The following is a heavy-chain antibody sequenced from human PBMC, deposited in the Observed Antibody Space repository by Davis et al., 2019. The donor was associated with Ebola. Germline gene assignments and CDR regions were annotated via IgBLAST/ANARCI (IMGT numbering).Heavy chain of an antibody. V-gene: IGHV3-30*03. D-gene: IGHD1-1*01. CDR2: TSHNERER. Sequence: PGGSLRLSCAASGFTFSSYWMHWVRQAPGKGLEWVAVTSHNERERFYGESVQGRFTISRDNSENVLYLQMDSLRPDDTAIYFCARALHDEVLDYWGQGTPVTVSS. CDR3: ARALHDEVLDY. CDR1: GFTFSSYW. J-gene: IGHJ4*02.